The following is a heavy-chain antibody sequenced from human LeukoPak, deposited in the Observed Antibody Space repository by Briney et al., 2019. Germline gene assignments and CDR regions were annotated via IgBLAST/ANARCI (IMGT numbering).Heavy chain of an antibody. CDR2: IIPIFGIA. V-gene: IGHV1-69*04. CDR3: ARGSVDTAMVSEYYFDY. J-gene: IGHJ4*02. Sequence: HVASVKVSCKASGGTFSSYAISWVRQAPGQGLEWMGRIIPIFGIANYAQKFQGRVTITADKSTCTAYMELSSLRSEDTAVYYCARGSVDTAMVSEYYFDYWGQGTLVTVSS. D-gene: IGHD5-18*01. CDR1: GGTFSSYA.